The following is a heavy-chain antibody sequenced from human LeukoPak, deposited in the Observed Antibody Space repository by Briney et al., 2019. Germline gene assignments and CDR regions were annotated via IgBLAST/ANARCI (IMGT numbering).Heavy chain of an antibody. V-gene: IGHV4-4*07. J-gene: IGHJ6*02. D-gene: IGHD5-12*01. CDR1: GGSISSYY. CDR3: ARGDSGYSGYDEYYYYGMDV. Sequence: PSETLSLTCTVSGGSISSYYWSWIRQPAGKGLEWIGRIYSTGSTNYNPSLKSRVTMSVDTSKNQLSLKLSSVTAADTAVYYCARGDSGYSGYDEYYYYGMDVWGQGTTVTVSS. CDR2: IYSTGST.